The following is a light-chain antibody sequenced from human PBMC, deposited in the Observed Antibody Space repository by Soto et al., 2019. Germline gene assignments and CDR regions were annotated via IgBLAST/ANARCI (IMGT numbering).Light chain of an antibody. CDR1: QNIGSW. Sequence: DIHVTQSPSSVSASVGDRVTITCRASQNIGSWLAWYQQKPGEAPKLLIFAASRLHSGVPSRFSGSRSGTDFTLTINSLQPEDFATYYCQQADSFPLTFGGGTKVEIK. J-gene: IGKJ4*01. CDR2: AAS. V-gene: IGKV1-12*01. CDR3: QQADSFPLT.